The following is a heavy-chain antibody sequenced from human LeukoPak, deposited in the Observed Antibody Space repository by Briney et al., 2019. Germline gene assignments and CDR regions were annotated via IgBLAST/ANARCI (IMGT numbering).Heavy chain of an antibody. D-gene: IGHD6-13*01. CDR1: GFTFSSYA. V-gene: IGHV3-21*01. CDR2: VSSSSNYI. Sequence: GGSLRLSCAASGFTFSSYAMIWVRQAPGKGLEWVSFVSSSSNYIYYADSVKGRFTISRDNAKNSLYLQMNSLRAEDTAVYYCATVRAADDYWGQGTLVTVSS. CDR3: ATVRAADDY. J-gene: IGHJ4*02.